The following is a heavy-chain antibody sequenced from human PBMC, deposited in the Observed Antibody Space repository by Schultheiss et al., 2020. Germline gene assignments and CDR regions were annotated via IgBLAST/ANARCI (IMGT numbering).Heavy chain of an antibody. CDR1: GFTFSSYW. Sequence: GESLKISCAASGFTFSSYWMSWVRQAPGKGLEWVANIKQDGSEKYYVDSVKGRFTISRDNAKNTLYLQMNSLRAEDTAVYYCARDQGATDYWGQGTLVTVSS. J-gene: IGHJ4*02. CDR3: ARDQGATDY. CDR2: IKQDGSEK. D-gene: IGHD1-26*01. V-gene: IGHV3-7*01.